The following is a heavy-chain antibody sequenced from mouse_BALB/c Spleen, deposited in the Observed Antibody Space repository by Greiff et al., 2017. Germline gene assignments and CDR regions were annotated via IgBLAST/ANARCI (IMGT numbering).Heavy chain of an antibody. V-gene: IGHV3-6*02. CDR1: GYSITSGYY. CDR2: ISYDGSN. CDR3: ARGQLGLRNWFAY. D-gene: IGHD3-2*01. J-gene: IGHJ3*01. Sequence: VQLQESGPGLVKPSQSLSLTCSVTGYSITSGYYWNWIRQFPGNKLEWMGYISYDGSNNYNPSLKNRISITRDTSKNQFFLKLNSVTTEDTATYYCARGQLGLRNWFAYWGQGTLVTVSA.